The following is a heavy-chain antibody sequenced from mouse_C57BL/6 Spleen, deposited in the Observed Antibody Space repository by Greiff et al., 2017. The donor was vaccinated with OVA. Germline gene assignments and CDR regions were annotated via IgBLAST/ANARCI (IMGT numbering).Heavy chain of an antibody. CDR3: ARRDDYPYAMDY. Sequence: VQLQQSGAELVRPGTSVKVSCKASGYAFTNYLIEWVKQRPGQGLEWIGVINPGSGGTNYNETFKGKATLTADKSSSTAYMQLSSLTSEDSAVYVCARRDDYPYAMDYWGQGTSVTVSS. CDR2: INPGSGGT. V-gene: IGHV1-54*01. J-gene: IGHJ4*01. D-gene: IGHD2-4*01. CDR1: GYAFTNYL.